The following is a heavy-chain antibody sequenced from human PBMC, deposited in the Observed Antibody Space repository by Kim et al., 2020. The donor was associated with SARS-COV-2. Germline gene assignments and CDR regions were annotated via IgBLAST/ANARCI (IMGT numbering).Heavy chain of an antibody. J-gene: IGHJ3*02. CDR2: IRSNPNDYAT. CDR1: GFTFSGSV. CDR3: NSRGDGDALDI. V-gene: IGHV3-73*01. Sequence: GGSLRLSCAASGFTFSGSVIHWVRQPSGKGLEWVGRIRSNPNDYATAYAASVRGRFTISRDDSKNTAYLQMNSLKTEDTAVYYCNSRGDGDALDIWGQGTLVTVSS. D-gene: IGHD2-21*02.